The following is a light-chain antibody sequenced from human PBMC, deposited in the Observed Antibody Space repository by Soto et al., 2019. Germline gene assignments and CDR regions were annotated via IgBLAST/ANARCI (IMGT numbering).Light chain of an antibody. CDR3: QQYGSSGT. J-gene: IGKJ1*01. Sequence: EMGLPLSPGTLSLSPEDRATLSCRASQSVSNNYLAWYQQKPGQAPRLLIYGASNRATGIPDRFSGSGSGTDFTLTISRLEPEDFAVYYCQQYGSSGTFGQGTKVDIK. CDR1: QSVSNNY. V-gene: IGKV3-20*01. CDR2: GAS.